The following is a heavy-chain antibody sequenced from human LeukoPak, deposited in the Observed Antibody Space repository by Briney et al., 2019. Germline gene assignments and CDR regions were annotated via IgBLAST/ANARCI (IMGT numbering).Heavy chain of an antibody. J-gene: IGHJ4*02. CDR3: AKAPEGYYYDSSGYFPYYFDY. D-gene: IGHD3-22*01. CDR2: ISGSGGST. CDR1: GFTFSSYA. Sequence: QPGGSLRLSCAASGFTFSSYAMSWVRQAPGKGLEWVSAISGSGGSTYYADSVKGRFTISRDNSKNTLYLQMNSLRAEDTAVYYCAKAPEGYYYDSSGYFPYYFDYWGQGTLVTVSS. V-gene: IGHV3-23*01.